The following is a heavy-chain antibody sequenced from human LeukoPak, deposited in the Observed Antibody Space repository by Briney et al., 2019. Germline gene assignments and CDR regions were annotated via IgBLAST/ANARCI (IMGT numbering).Heavy chain of an antibody. CDR1: GFTFSSYG. CDR3: ARAGHVTMVRGAVDY. Sequence: GGSLRLSCAASGFTFSSYGMHWVRQAPGKGLEWVAFIRYDGSNKYYADSVKGRFTISRDNSKNTLYLQMNSLRAEDTAVYYCARAGHVTMVRGAVDYWGQGTLVTVSS. D-gene: IGHD3-10*01. CDR2: IRYDGSNK. J-gene: IGHJ4*02. V-gene: IGHV3-30*02.